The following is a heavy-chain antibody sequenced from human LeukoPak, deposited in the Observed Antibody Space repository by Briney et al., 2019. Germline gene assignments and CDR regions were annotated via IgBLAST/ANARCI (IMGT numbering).Heavy chain of an antibody. V-gene: IGHV3-48*04. D-gene: IGHD3-10*01. CDR3: VRRGLIETEYLER. Sequence: GGSLRLSCAASGFTFNTFSMNWVRQAPGKGPEWVSYISSSGTTTYYADSVKGRFTISRDNAKNSLYLQMNSLRAEDTAVYYCVRRGLIETEYLERWGQGTLVIVSS. CDR2: ISSSGTTT. CDR1: GFTFNTFS. J-gene: IGHJ1*01.